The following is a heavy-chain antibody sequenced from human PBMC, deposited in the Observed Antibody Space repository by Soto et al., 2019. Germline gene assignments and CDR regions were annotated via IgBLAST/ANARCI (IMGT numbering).Heavy chain of an antibody. CDR2: IYTSGTT. D-gene: IGHD1-26*01. CDR1: GGSIRSYY. V-gene: IGHV4-4*07. J-gene: IGHJ6*02. Sequence: SETLSLTCTVSGGSIRSYYWSWIRQPAGKPLEWIGRIYTSGTTNYNPSLKSRVTMSVDTSKNQFSLNLSSVTAADTAVYYCAREGASGFGMDVWGQGTTVTSP. CDR3: AREGASGFGMDV.